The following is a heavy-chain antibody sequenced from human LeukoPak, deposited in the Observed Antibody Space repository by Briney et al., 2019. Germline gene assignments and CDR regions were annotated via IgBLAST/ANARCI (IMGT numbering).Heavy chain of an antibody. CDR1: GFTFSSYW. CDR2: IKQDGSEK. CDR3: AKDMGSIEWFLDY. D-gene: IGHD3-3*01. J-gene: IGHJ4*02. Sequence: GGSLRLSCAASGFTFSSYWMSWVRQAPGKGLEWVANIKQDGSEKYYVDSVKGRFTISRDNAKNSLYLQMNSLRAEDTALYYCAKDMGSIEWFLDYWGQGTLVTVSS. V-gene: IGHV3-7*03.